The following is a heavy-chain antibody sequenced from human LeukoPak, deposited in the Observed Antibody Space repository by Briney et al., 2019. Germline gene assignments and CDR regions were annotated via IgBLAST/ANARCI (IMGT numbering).Heavy chain of an antibody. CDR1: GFTFSSYA. D-gene: IGHD4-17*01. V-gene: IGHV3-23*01. CDR2: ISGSGGST. Sequence: GGSLRLSCVASGFTFSSYAMSWVRQAPGKGLEWVSAISGSGGSTYYADSVKGRFTISRDNSKNTLYLQMNSLRAEDTAVYYCAKLGDDYGDCIDYWGQGTLVSVSS. CDR3: AKLGDDYGDCIDY. J-gene: IGHJ4*02.